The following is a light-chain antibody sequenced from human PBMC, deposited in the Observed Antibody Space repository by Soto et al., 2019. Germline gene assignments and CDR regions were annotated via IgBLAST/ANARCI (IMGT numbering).Light chain of an antibody. CDR3: SSYAGSNTPLYV. V-gene: IGLV1-40*01. CDR1: SSHIGATYD. Sequence: QSVLTQPPSVSGAPGQRVTISCAGSSSHIGATYDIHWYQQLPGAAPRLLIYGNSNRPSGVPDRFAGSKSGTSASLAIIGLRAEDEADYYCSSYAGSNTPLYVFGTGTKVTVL. J-gene: IGLJ1*01. CDR2: GNS.